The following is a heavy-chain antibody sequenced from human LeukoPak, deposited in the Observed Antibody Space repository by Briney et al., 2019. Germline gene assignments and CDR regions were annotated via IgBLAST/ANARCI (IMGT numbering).Heavy chain of an antibody. CDR3: AKYVVAGTYPYYFDY. J-gene: IGHJ4*02. CDR2: INSDGSST. V-gene: IGHV3-74*01. CDR1: GFTFSSYW. D-gene: IGHD6-19*01. Sequence: PGGSLRLSCAASGFTFSSYWMHWVRQAPGKGLVWVSRINSDGSSTRYADSVKGRFTISRDNAKNTLYLQMNSLRAEDTAVYYCAKYVVAGTYPYYFDYWGQGTLVTVSS.